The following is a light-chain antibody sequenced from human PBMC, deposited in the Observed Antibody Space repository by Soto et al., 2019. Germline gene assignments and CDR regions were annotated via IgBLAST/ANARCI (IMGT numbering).Light chain of an antibody. CDR2: SSY. Sequence: QSVLTQPPSVSGTPGQRVIISCSGSSSNIGSNTVNWYQQFPGTAPRLLIYSSYQRPSGVPDRFSGSQSGTSASLAISGLQSDDEADYYCAAWDDSLKAIFGGGTQLTVL. V-gene: IGLV1-44*01. CDR3: AAWDDSLKAI. CDR1: SSNIGSNT. J-gene: IGLJ7*01.